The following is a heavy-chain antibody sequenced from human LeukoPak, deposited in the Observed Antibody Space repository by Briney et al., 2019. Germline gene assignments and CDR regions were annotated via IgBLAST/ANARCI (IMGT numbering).Heavy chain of an antibody. J-gene: IGHJ4*02. CDR2: FDPEDGGT. Sequence: APVKVSCKVSGYTLTELSMHWVRQAPGKGLEWMGGFDPEDGGTIYAQKFQGRVTMTEDTSTDTAYMELSSLRSEDTAVYYCATDQGYGSSWYDYFDYWGQGTLVTVSS. CDR3: ATDQGYGSSWYDYFDY. D-gene: IGHD6-13*01. V-gene: IGHV1-24*01. CDR1: GYTLTELS.